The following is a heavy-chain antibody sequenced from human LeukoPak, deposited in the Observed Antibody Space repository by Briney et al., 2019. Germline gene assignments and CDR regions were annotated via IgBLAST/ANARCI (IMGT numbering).Heavy chain of an antibody. CDR3: ARAGSGSSPSDY. CDR2: IYSGGSI. D-gene: IGHD3-10*01. Sequence: GGSLRLSCTASGFTFGDYAMSWVRQAPGKGLEWVSVIYSGGSIYYADSVKGRFTISRDNSKNTLYLQMNSLRAEDTAVYYCARAGSGSSPSDYWGQGTLVTVSS. CDR1: GFTFGDYA. V-gene: IGHV3-23*03. J-gene: IGHJ4*02.